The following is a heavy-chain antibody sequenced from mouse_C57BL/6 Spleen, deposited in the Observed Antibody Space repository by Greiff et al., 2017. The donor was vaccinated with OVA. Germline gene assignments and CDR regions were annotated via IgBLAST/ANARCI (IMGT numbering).Heavy chain of an antibody. CDR3: ARADYDGYARDY. D-gene: IGHD2-4*01. CDR2: INPSSGYT. J-gene: IGHJ4*01. V-gene: IGHV1-4*01. CDR1: GYTFTSYT. Sequence: QVQLQQSGAELARPGASVKLSCKASGYTFTSYTMHWVKQRPGQGLEWIGYINPSSGYTKYNQKFKDKATLTADKSSSTAYMQLSSLTSEDSAVYDCARADYDGYARDYWGQGTSVTVSS.